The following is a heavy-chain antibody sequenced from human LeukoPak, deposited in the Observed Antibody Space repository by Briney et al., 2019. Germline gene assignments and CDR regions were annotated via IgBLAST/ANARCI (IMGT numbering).Heavy chain of an antibody. CDR2: ISSSGSTI. CDR3: ARSRGYSYGYDAFDI. Sequence: AGGSLRLSCAASGFTFSSYEMNWVRQAPGKGLEWVSYISSSGSTIYYADSVKGRFTISRDNAKNSLYLQMNSLRAEDTAVYYCARSRGYSYGYDAFDIWGQGTMVTVSS. D-gene: IGHD5-18*01. CDR1: GFTFSSYE. J-gene: IGHJ3*02. V-gene: IGHV3-48*03.